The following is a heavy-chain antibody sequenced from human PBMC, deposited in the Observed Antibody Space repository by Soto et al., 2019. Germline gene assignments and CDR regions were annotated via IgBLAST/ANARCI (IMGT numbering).Heavy chain of an antibody. V-gene: IGHV4-34*01. CDR2: ISQSGNT. Sequence: SETLSLTCSIYSGSFSGYYWSWIRQPPGKGLEWIGEISQSGNTNYSPSLKSRVSISIDTSKKQFSLNLVSVSAADTAVYYCARAPKVSGSSQTRPDFWGQGTLVT. J-gene: IGHJ4*02. CDR1: SGSFSGYY. CDR3: ARAPKVSGSSQTRPDF. D-gene: IGHD6-6*01.